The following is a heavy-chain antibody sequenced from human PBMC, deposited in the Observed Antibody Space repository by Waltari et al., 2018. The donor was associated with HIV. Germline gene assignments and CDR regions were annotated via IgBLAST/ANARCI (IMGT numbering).Heavy chain of an antibody. D-gene: IGHD4-17*01. Sequence: QIQVVQSGGEVKKPGASVKVSCKTSGYNFQNYGITWVRQAPGQGLGWRGRISGRNGDTMYEQKCQGRVIMTIDTATNAGYLELQSLTSDDTADYYCARAAYGDFLYSWIDPWGQGTPVIVSS. CDR2: ISGRNGDT. J-gene: IGHJ5*02. CDR3: ARAAYGDFLYSWIDP. V-gene: IGHV1-18*01. CDR1: GYNFQNYG.